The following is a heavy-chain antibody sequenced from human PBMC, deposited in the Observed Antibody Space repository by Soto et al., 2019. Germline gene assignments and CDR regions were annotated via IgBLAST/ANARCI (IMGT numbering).Heavy chain of an antibody. CDR3: ARDRGTIWFGELYGMDV. D-gene: IGHD3-10*01. CDR1: GFTFSSYG. J-gene: IGHJ6*02. V-gene: IGHV3-33*01. Sequence: GGSLRLSCAASGFTFSSYGMHWVRQAPGKGLEWVAVIWYDGSNKYYADSVKGRFTISRDNSKNTLYLQMNSLRAEDTAVYYCARDRGTIWFGELYGMDVWGQGTTVTVSS. CDR2: IWYDGSNK.